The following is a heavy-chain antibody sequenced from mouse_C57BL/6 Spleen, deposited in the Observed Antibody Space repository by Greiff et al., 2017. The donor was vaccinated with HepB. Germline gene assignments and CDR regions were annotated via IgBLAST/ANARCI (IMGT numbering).Heavy chain of an antibody. J-gene: IGHJ3*01. CDR1: GFTFSSYG. Sequence: EVKLMESGGDLVKPGGSLKLSCAASGFTFSSYGMSWVRQTPDKRLEWVATISGGGSYTYYPDSVKGRFTISRDNAKNTLYLQMSSLKSEDTAMYYCARREGFAYWGQGTLVTVSA. CDR2: ISGGGSYT. CDR3: ARREGFAY. V-gene: IGHV5-6*02.